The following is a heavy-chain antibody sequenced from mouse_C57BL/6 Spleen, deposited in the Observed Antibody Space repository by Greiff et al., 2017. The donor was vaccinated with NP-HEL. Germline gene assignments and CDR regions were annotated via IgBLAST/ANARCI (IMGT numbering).Heavy chain of an antibody. CDR2: IYPGDGDT. CDR1: GYAFSSSW. Sequence: VQLQQSGPELVKPGASVKISCKASGYAFSSSWMNWVKQRPGKGLEWIGRIYPGDGDTNYNGKFKGKATLTADKSSSTAYMQLSSLTSEDSAVYFCAPNYDYDGFAYWGQGTLVTVSA. J-gene: IGHJ3*01. V-gene: IGHV1-82*01. CDR3: APNYDYDGFAY. D-gene: IGHD2-4*01.